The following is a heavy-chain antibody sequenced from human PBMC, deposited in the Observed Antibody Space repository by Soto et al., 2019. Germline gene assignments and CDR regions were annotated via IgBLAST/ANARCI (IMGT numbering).Heavy chain of an antibody. D-gene: IGHD6-13*01. V-gene: IGHV4-59*01. CDR1: GGSISSYY. CDR3: ARGRSSSSWFRGDYMDV. J-gene: IGHJ6*03. CDR2: IYYSGST. Sequence: PSETLSLTCTVSGGSISSYYWSWIRQPPGKGLEWIGYIYYSGSTNYNPSLKSRVTISVDTSKNQFSLKLSSVTAADTAVYYCARGRSSSSWFRGDYMDVWGKGTTVTVSS.